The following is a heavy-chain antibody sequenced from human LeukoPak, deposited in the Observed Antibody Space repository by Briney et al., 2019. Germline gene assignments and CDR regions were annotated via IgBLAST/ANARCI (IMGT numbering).Heavy chain of an antibody. CDR1: GFTFSSFV. J-gene: IGHJ4*02. CDR3: AKGPIQDYGDFYFDY. D-gene: IGHD4-17*01. Sequence: GGSLRLSCAASGFTFSSFVMHWVRQAPGKGLEWVAYIQFHGASRFYADSVKGRITISRDNSKNTLYLQMNNLRPEDTAVYYCAKGPIQDYGDFYFDYWGQGALVTVSP. V-gene: IGHV3-30*02. CDR2: IQFHGASR.